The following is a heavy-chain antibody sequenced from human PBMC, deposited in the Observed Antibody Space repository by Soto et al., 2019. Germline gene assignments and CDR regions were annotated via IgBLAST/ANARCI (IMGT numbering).Heavy chain of an antibody. V-gene: IGHV4-34*01. CDR1: GGSFSGYY. D-gene: IGHD2-15*01. CDR3: VIQRSGVVY. J-gene: IGHJ4*02. CDR2: INHSGST. Sequence: SETLSLTCAVYGGSFSGYYWSWIRQPPGKGLEWIGEINHSGSTNYNPSLKSRVTISVDTSKNQFSLKLSSVTAADTAVYYCVIQRSGVVYWGQGTLVTVSS.